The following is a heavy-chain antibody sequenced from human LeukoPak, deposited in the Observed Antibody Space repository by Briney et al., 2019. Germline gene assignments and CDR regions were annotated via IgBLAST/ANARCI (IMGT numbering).Heavy chain of an antibody. V-gene: IGHV4-31*03. CDR3: ARGGGAYSGYDLDY. CDR1: GGSISSGGYY. Sequence: PSETLSLTCTVSGGSISSGGYYWGWIRQHPGKGLEWIGYIYYSGSTYYNPSLKSRVTISVDTSKNQFSLKLSSVTAADTAVYYCARGGGAYSGYDLDYWGQGTLVTVSS. CDR2: IYYSGST. J-gene: IGHJ4*02. D-gene: IGHD5-12*01.